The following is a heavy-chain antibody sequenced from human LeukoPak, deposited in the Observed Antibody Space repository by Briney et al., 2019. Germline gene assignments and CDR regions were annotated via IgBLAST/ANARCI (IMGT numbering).Heavy chain of an antibody. CDR1: GFTVSSNY. D-gene: IGHD4-17*01. Sequence: GGSLRLSCAAFGFTVSSNYMSWVRQAPGKGLEWVAVISYDGSNKCYVDSVKGRFTISRDNSKNTLYLQMDSLRAEDTAVYYCAKDLRPQIPYGESPRGTAPMGYWGQGALVTVSS. CDR2: ISYDGSNK. J-gene: IGHJ4*02. V-gene: IGHV3-30*18. CDR3: AKDLRPQIPYGESPRGTAPMGY.